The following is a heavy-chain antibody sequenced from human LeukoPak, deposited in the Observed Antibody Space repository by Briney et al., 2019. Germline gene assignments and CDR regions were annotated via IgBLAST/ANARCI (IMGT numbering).Heavy chain of an antibody. D-gene: IGHD3-10*01. CDR1: GYTFTDYY. CDR3: ARGTTHLWFGEGGNALDI. CDR2: LNPNSGDT. J-gene: IGHJ3*02. Sequence: ASVKVSCKASGYTFTDYYIYWVRQAPGQGLEWMGWLNPNSGDTKDALKFQGRVTMTRDMSINTAYMELSRLTSDDTAVYYCARGTTHLWFGEGGNALDIWGQGTMVTVSS. V-gene: IGHV1-2*02.